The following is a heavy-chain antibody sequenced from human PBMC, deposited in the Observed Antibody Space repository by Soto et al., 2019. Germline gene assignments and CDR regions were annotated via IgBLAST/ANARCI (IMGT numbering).Heavy chain of an antibody. Sequence: QVQLVQSGAEVQKPGASVKVSCKASGYTFTSYDINWVRQATGQGLEWMGWMNPNSGNTGYAQKFQGRVTMTRNTSISTAYMELSSLRSEDTAVYYCAIIRHYYGSGSRLSPFDYWGQGTLVTVSS. CDR1: GYTFTSYD. J-gene: IGHJ4*02. V-gene: IGHV1-8*01. CDR3: AIIRHYYGSGSRLSPFDY. CDR2: MNPNSGNT. D-gene: IGHD3-10*01.